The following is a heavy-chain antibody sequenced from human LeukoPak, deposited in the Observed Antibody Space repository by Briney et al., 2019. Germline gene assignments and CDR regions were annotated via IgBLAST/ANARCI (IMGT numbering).Heavy chain of an antibody. V-gene: IGHV4-30-4*08. J-gene: IGHJ4*02. CDR1: GGSISSGDYY. CDR2: IYYSGST. Sequence: SETLSLTCTVSGGSISSGDYYWSWIRQPPGKGLEWIGYIYYSGSTYYNPSLKSRVTISVDTSKNQFSLKLSSVTAADTAVYYCARLIDYSKLFDYWGQGTLVTVSS. D-gene: IGHD4-11*01. CDR3: ARLIDYSKLFDY.